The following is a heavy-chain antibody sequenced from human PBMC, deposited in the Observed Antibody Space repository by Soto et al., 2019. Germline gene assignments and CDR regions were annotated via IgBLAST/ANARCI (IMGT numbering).Heavy chain of an antibody. CDR3: ARELGYCSGGSCYSGYYYGMDV. Sequence: GASVKVSFKASGYTFTSYGISGVRQAPGQGLEWMGWISAYNGNTNYAQKLQGRVTMTTDTSTGTAYMELRSLRSDDTAVYYCARELGYCSGGSCYSGYYYGMDVWGQGTTVTVS. V-gene: IGHV1-18*01. D-gene: IGHD2-15*01. J-gene: IGHJ6*02. CDR1: GYTFTSYG. CDR2: ISAYNGNT.